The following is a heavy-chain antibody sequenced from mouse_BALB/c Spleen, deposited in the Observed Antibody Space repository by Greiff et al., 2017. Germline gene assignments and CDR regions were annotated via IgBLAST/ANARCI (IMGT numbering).Heavy chain of an antibody. V-gene: IGHV3-8*02. CDR3: ARWDYYGSSYYFDY. Sequence: EVKLQESGPSLVKPSQTLSLTCSVTGDSITSGYWNWIRKFPGNKLEYMGYISYSGSTYYNPSLKSRISITRDTSKNQYYLQLNSVTTEDTATYYCARWDYYGSSYYFDYWGQGTTRTVSS. J-gene: IGHJ2*01. CDR2: ISYSGST. D-gene: IGHD1-1*01. CDR1: GDSITSGY.